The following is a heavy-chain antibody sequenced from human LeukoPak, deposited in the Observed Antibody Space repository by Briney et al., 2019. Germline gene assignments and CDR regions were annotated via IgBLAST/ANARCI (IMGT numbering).Heavy chain of an antibody. Sequence: ASVKVSFKASVYTFTGYYMHWVRQAPGQGVEWMGWINHKSGGTNYAQKFHGRVVMTSDTSFRAPYMEPSGLRSDDTAVYCCARGAAAAYDYWGQGTLVTVSS. D-gene: IGHD6-13*01. CDR1: VYTFTGYY. J-gene: IGHJ4*02. CDR3: ARGAAAAYDY. CDR2: INHKSGGT. V-gene: IGHV1-2*02.